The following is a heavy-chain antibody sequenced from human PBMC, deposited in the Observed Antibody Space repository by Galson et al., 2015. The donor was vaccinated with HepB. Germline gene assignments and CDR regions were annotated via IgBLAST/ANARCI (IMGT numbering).Heavy chain of an antibody. Sequence: SVKVSCKASGGTFSSYAISWVRQAPGQGLEWMGGIIPIFGTANYAQKFQGRVTITADESTSTAYMELSSLRSEDTAVYYCARDPPYYYDSSGYKGGDYWGQGTLVTVSS. CDR1: GGTFSSYA. V-gene: IGHV1-69*13. CDR3: ARDPPYYYDSSGYKGGDY. CDR2: IIPIFGTA. D-gene: IGHD3-22*01. J-gene: IGHJ4*02.